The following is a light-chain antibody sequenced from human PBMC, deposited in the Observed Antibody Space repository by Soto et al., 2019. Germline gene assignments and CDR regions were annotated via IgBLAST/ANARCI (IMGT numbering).Light chain of an antibody. V-gene: IGKV1-9*01. CDR3: QQLYTYPHT. CDR2: SIS. Sequence: IPVTQSPSILSASVGDRVTITCRTSQGVMNSFAWYQQKSGKAPRLLIYSISSLKSGVPSRVSGSGSGAEFTLTISSLQPEDFATYFCQQLYTYPHTFGLGTQLQI. J-gene: IGKJ2*01. CDR1: QGVMNS.